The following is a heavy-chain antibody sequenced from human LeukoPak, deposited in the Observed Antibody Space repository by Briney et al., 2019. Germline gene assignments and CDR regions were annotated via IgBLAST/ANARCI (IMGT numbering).Heavy chain of an antibody. CDR3: ARGSTTNGVYYFDY. Sequence: ASVKVSCKASGGTFSSYAISWVRQAPGQGLEWMGRIIPILCIANYAQKFQGRVTITADKSTSTAYMELSSLRSEDTAVYYCARGSTTNGVYYFDYWGQGTLVTVSS. D-gene: IGHD5/OR15-5a*01. CDR1: GGTFSSYA. J-gene: IGHJ4*02. V-gene: IGHV1-69*04. CDR2: IIPILCIA.